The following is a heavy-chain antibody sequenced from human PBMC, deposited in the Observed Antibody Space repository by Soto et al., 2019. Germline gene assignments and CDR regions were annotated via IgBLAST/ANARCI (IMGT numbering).Heavy chain of an antibody. J-gene: IGHJ3*02. CDR1: GFTFSSYA. CDR3: HGYSSSWYRGGDAFDI. V-gene: IGHV3-23*01. CDR2: ISGSGGST. Sequence: EVQLLESGGGLVQPGGSLRLSCAASGFTFSSYAMSWVRQAPGKGLEWVSAISGSGGSTYYADSVKGRFTISRDNSKNTLYLQMNSLRAEDTAVYYCHGYSSSWYRGGDAFDIWGQGTMVTVSS. D-gene: IGHD6-13*01.